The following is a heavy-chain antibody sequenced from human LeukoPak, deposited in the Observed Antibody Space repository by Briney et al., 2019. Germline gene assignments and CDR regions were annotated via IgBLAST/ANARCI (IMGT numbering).Heavy chain of an antibody. D-gene: IGHD2-2*01. CDR3: ARDNHYCSSTSCYEREYYYYDMDV. V-gene: IGHV3-21*01. CDR1: GFTFSSYS. J-gene: IGHJ6*03. Sequence: GGSLRLSCAASGFTFSSYSMNWVRQAPGKGLEWVSSISSSSSYIYYADSVKGRFTISRDNAKNSLYLQMNSLRAEDTAVYYCARDNHYCSSTSCYEREYYYYDMDVWGKGTTVTLSS. CDR2: ISSSSSYI.